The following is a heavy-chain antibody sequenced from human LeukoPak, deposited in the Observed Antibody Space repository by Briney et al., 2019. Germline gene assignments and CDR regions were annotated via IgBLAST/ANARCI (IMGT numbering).Heavy chain of an antibody. Sequence: PSETLSLTCTVSGGSISSYYWTWIRQPPGKGLDWIGYISDSGSTNYNPSLKSRVTLSVDTSKNQLSLRLSSVTAADTAVYYCARELPGKAAADYWGQGALVTVSS. V-gene: IGHV4-59*01. D-gene: IGHD6-13*01. CDR2: ISDSGST. J-gene: IGHJ4*02. CDR1: GGSISSYY. CDR3: ARELPGKAAADY.